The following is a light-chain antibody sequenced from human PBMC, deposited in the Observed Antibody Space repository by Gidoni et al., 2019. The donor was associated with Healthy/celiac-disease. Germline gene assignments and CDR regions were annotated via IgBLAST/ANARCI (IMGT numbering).Light chain of an antibody. CDR2: AAS. CDR1: QSISSY. Sequence: DIQMTTSPSSLSASVGDRVTITCRASQSISSYLNWYQQKPGKAPKPLIYAASSLQSGVPSRFSVSGSGSDFTLTISILQPEDFATYYCQQSYSTPWTFXQXTKVEIK. CDR3: QQSYSTPWT. J-gene: IGKJ1*01. V-gene: IGKV1-39*01.